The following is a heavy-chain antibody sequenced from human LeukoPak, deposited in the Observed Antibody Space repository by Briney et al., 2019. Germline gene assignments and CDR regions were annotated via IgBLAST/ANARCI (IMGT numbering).Heavy chain of an antibody. D-gene: IGHD6-19*01. CDR3: ARHLGIALAGTELDY. J-gene: IGHJ4*02. V-gene: IGHV4-59*08. CDR1: GGSISSYY. Sequence: SETLSLTCTVSGGSISSYYWSWIRQPPGKGLEWIGYIYYSGSTNYNPSLKSRVTISVDTSKNQFSLKLSSVTAADTAVYYCARHLGIALAGTELDYWGQGTLVTVSS. CDR2: IYYSGST.